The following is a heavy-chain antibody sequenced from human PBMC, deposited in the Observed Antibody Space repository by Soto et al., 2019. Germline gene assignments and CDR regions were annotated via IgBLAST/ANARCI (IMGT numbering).Heavy chain of an antibody. Sequence: QVQLVESGGGVVQPGRPLRLSCAASGFTFSSYGMHWVRQAPGKGLEWVAVIWYDGSKKYYADSVKGRFTISRDNSKNTLYLQMNSLRAEDTAVYYCARSGSSGYYYYFDYWGQGTLVTVSS. CDR3: ARSGSSGYYYYFDY. CDR1: GFTFSSYG. V-gene: IGHV3-33*01. CDR2: IWYDGSKK. D-gene: IGHD3-22*01. J-gene: IGHJ4*02.